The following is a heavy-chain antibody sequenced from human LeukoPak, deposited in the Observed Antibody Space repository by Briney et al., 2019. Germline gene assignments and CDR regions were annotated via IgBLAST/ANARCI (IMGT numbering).Heavy chain of an antibody. V-gene: IGHV4-61*02. D-gene: IGHD3-22*01. CDR1: GGSISSGSYY. Sequence: SQTLSLTCTVSGGSISSGSYYWSWIRQPAGKGLEWIGRIYTSGNTNYNPSLKSRVTISVDTSKNQFSLKLSSVTAADTAVYYCARGRITMIVVALYYFDYWGQGTLVTVSS. J-gene: IGHJ4*02. CDR3: ARGRITMIVVALYYFDY. CDR2: IYTSGNT.